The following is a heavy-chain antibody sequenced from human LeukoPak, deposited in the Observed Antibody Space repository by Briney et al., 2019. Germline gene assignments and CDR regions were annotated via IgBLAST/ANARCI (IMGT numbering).Heavy chain of an antibody. D-gene: IGHD6-13*01. J-gene: IGHJ5*02. CDR2: IYYSGST. CDR1: GGSISSGGYS. CDR3: ARQPGYSSPNWFDP. Sequence: PSQTLSLTCAVSGGSISSGGYSWSWIRQPPGKGLEWIGYIYYSGSTYYNPSLKSRVTISVDTSKNQFSLKLSSVTAADTAVYYCARQPGYSSPNWFDPWGQGTLVTVSS. V-gene: IGHV4-30-4*07.